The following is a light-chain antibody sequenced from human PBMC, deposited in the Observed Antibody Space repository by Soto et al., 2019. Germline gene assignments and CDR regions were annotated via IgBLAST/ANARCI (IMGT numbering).Light chain of an antibody. Sequence: EIVLTQSPGTLSLSPGERATLSCRASQSVSSSYLAWYQQKPGQAPRLLIYGASSRATGIPDRFSGSGSGTDFTLTISRLEPEDFAVYYRQQYGSSPLTFGQGTKVEIK. CDR3: QQYGSSPLT. CDR2: GAS. CDR1: QSVSSSY. J-gene: IGKJ1*01. V-gene: IGKV3-20*01.